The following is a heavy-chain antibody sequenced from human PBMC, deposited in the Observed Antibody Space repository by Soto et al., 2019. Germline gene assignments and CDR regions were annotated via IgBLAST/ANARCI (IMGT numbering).Heavy chain of an antibody. CDR2: IIPILGIA. Sequence: QVQLVQSGAEVKKPGSSVKVSCKASGGTFSSYTFSWVRQAPGQGLEWRGRIIPILGIANDAQKFQGRVTITADKSTSTAYRELSSLRSEDTAVYYCASGGAPTFGELFTDYGGQGTLVTVSS. V-gene: IGHV1-69*02. CDR3: ASGGAPTFGELFTDY. J-gene: IGHJ4*02. CDR1: GGTFSSYT. D-gene: IGHD3-10*01.